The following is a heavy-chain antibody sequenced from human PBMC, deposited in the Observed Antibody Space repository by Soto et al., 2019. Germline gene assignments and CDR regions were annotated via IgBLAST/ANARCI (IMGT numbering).Heavy chain of an antibody. CDR1: GGSISSSHW. V-gene: IGHV4-4*02. J-gene: IGHJ3*01. CDR3: ARVVLTITRGAFDA. D-gene: IGHD3-9*01. CDR2: ISHSGTS. Sequence: QVQLQESGPGLVKPSGTLSLTCAVSGGSISSSHWWTWVRQSPGKGLEYIGEISHSGTSNSNPSLKSRVTISVDKSKNHFSLTLTSVTAADTVVYYCARVVLTITRGAFDAWGQGTLVIVSS.